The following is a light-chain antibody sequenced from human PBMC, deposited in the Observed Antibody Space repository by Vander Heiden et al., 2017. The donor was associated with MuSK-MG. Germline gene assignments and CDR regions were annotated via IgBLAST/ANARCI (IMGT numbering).Light chain of an antibody. Sequence: QSALTQPASVSGSPGQSITISCTGTSSDIGGYNYVSWYQHHPGKAPKLMIYGVSNRPSGVSNRFSASKSGNTASLTISGLQAEDEADYYCSSSTSRRTVVFGGGTKVTVL. V-gene: IGLV2-14*01. J-gene: IGLJ3*02. CDR1: SSDIGGYNY. CDR2: GVS. CDR3: SSSTSRRTVV.